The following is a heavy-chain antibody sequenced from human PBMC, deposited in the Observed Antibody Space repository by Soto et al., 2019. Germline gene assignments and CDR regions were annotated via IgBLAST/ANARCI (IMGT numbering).Heavy chain of an antibody. CDR1: GFTFSSYS. J-gene: IGHJ4*02. V-gene: IGHV3-21*01. Sequence: GGSLRLSCAASGFTFSSYSMNWVRQAPGKGLEWVSSISSSSSYIYYADSVKGRFTISRDNAKNSLYLQMNSLRAEDTAVYSCARDPACSSTSCYTGGRFDYWGQGTLVTVSS. CDR2: ISSSSSYI. D-gene: IGHD2-2*02. CDR3: ARDPACSSTSCYTGGRFDY.